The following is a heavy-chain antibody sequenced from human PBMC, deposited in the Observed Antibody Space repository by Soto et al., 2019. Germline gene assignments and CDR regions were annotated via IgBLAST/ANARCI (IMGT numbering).Heavy chain of an antibody. CDR3: ARESEDLSSNFDY. V-gene: IGHV3-21*01. CDR1: GLTVTRYS. CDR2: ISSTTNYI. Sequence: EVQLVESGGGLVKPGGSLRLSCAASGLTVTRYSMNWVRQAPGKGLEWVASISSTTNYIYYGDSMKGRFTISRDNAKKSLSVEMNSLRAVDRAVYYCARESEDLSSNFDYWCQGTLVSVSS. J-gene: IGHJ4*02.